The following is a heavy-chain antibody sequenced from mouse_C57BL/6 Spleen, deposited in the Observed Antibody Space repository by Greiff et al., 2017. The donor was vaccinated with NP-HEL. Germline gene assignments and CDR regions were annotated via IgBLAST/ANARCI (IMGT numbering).Heavy chain of an antibody. D-gene: IGHD1-1*01. J-gene: IGHJ3*01. CDR2: IYPGDGDT. V-gene: IGHV1-80*01. CDR1: GYAFSSYW. CDR3: ARPGTVVATEGFAY. Sequence: QVQLQQSGAELVKPGASVKISCKASGYAFSSYWMNWVKQRPGKGLEWIGQIYPGDGDTNYNGKFKGKATLTADKSSSTAYMQLSSLTSEDSAVYFGARPGTVVATEGFAYWGQGTLVTVSA.